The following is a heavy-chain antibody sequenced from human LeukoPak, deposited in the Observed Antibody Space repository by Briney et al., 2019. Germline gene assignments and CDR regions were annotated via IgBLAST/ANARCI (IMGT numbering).Heavy chain of an antibody. D-gene: IGHD3-22*01. CDR1: GASISSYY. CDR3: ARENPSGYYNRPIDY. V-gene: IGHV4-59*01. J-gene: IGHJ4*02. Sequence: SDTLSLICTVSGASISSYYWSWIRQPPGKGLEWIGDIYYSGSIKYNPSLKSRVTMSVDTSKNQFSLKLSSVTAADTAIYYCARENPSGYYNRPIDYWGQGTLVTVSS. CDR2: IYYSGSI.